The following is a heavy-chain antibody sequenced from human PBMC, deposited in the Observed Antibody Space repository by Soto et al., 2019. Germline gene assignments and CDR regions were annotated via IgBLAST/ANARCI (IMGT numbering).Heavy chain of an antibody. V-gene: IGHV1-18*01. CDR2: ISAYNGNT. J-gene: IGHJ5*02. D-gene: IGHD1-1*01. CDR1: GYTFTSYG. Sequence: QVQLLQSGDEVKKPGASVKVSCKASGYTFTSYGISWVRQASGQGLEWMGWISAYNGNTKYAQKLQGRVTMTTDTSTSTADMELRSLRSDDTAVYYCARDEAYKWNDGGWFDPWGQGTLVTVSS. CDR3: ARDEAYKWNDGGWFDP.